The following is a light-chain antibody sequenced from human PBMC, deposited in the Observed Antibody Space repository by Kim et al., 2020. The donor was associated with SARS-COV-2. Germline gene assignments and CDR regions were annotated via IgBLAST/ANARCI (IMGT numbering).Light chain of an antibody. CDR1: QDIRYD. J-gene: IGKJ2*01. CDR3: LQDFDYPRT. V-gene: IGKV1-6*01. CDR2: GAS. Sequence: SASVGDRVTITCRASQDIRYDLAWYQQRAGKAPKLLIYGASNLQGGVPSIFAGSGSDTDFTLTISSLQPEDSATYYCLQDFDYPRTFGQGTKLEI.